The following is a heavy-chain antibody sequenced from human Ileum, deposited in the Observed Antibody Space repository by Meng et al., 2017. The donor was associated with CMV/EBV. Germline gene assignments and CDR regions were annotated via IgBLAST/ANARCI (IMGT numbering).Heavy chain of an antibody. J-gene: IGHJ4*02. CDR3: ARASPQRRFLSY. D-gene: IGHD3-3*01. V-gene: IGHV4-34*01. CDR2: INHGGSS. CDR1: GGSFNKYH. Sequence: QYWGPGFLKPAHPLSPRCASYGGSFNKYHWSWLRQPPGNGLEWIGEINHGGSSNYNPSLKSRVTISVDRSRNQVSLKLTSVTAADTAVYYCARASPQRRFLSYWGQGTLVTVSS.